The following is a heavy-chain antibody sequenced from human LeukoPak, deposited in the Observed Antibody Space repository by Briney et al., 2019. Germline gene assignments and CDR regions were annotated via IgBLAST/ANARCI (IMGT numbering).Heavy chain of an antibody. Sequence: ASVKVSCKASGYTFTSYGISWVRQAPGQGLEWMGWISAYNGNTNYAQKLQGRVTMTTDTSTRTAYMELRSLRSDDTAVYYCARGTPPEYYYGSGSSNYMDVWGKGTTVTVSS. D-gene: IGHD3-10*01. V-gene: IGHV1-18*01. CDR2: ISAYNGNT. CDR3: ARGTPPEYYYGSGSSNYMDV. J-gene: IGHJ6*03. CDR1: GYTFTSYG.